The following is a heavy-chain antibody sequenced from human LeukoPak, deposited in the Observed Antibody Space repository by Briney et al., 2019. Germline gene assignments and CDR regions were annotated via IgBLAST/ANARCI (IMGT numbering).Heavy chain of an antibody. D-gene: IGHD2-21*01. CDR2: ISGSDAGT. J-gene: IGHJ4*02. CDR1: GFTFSSYG. Sequence: PEGSLRLSCAASGFTFSSYGMSWVRQAPGKGLEWVSAISGSDAGTYYADSVRGRFTISRDNSKNTLYLQMNSLRAEDAAVYYCARAPVTSCRGAYCYPFDYWGQGTLVTVSS. V-gene: IGHV3-23*01. CDR3: ARAPVTSCRGAYCYPFDY.